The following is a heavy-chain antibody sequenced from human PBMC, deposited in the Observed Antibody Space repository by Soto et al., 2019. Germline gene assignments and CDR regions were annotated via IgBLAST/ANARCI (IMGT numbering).Heavy chain of an antibody. Sequence: ASVKVSCKASGYTFTSYGISWVRQAPGQGLEWMGWISAYNGNTNYAQKLQGRVTMTTDTSTSTAYMELRSLRSDDMAVYYCARDQLWFGELLYLQGPPAFDIWGQGTMVTVSS. CDR2: ISAYNGNT. CDR3: ARDQLWFGELLYLQGPPAFDI. CDR1: GYTFTSYG. J-gene: IGHJ3*02. D-gene: IGHD3-10*01. V-gene: IGHV1-18*03.